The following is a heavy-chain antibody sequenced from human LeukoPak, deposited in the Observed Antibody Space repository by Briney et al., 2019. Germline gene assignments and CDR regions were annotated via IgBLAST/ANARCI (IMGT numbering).Heavy chain of an antibody. V-gene: IGHV3-7*03. Sequence: GGSLRLSCAASGFTFSSYWMSWVRQAPGRGLDWVANIKQDGSEKYYGDSVKGRITISRDNAKNTLYLQMNSLRAEDTAVYYCAKLVVVTATYWYFDLWGRGTLVSVSS. J-gene: IGHJ2*01. CDR3: AKLVVVTATYWYFDL. CDR1: GFTFSSYW. CDR2: IKQDGSEK. D-gene: IGHD2-21*02.